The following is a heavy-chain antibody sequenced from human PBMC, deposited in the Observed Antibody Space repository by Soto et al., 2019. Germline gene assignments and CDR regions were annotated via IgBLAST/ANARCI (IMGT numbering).Heavy chain of an antibody. CDR3: ARSPEATVTAFEY. CDR1: GGSISSGGYY. V-gene: IGHV4-31*03. Sequence: QVQLQESGPGLVKPSQTLSLTCTVSGGSISSGGYYWSWIRQHPGKGLEWIGYIYYSGSTYYNPSLKSRVTISLVTSKNQFSLKLSSVTAADTAVYYCARSPEATVTAFEYWGQGTLVTVSS. J-gene: IGHJ4*02. CDR2: IYYSGST. D-gene: IGHD4-17*01.